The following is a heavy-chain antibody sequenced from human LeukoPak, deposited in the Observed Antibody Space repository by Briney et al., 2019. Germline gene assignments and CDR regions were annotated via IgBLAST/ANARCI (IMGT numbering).Heavy chain of an antibody. CDR3: ASGWLPHYFDY. CDR2: IYYSGNT. V-gene: IGHV4-61*10. CDR1: GGSISSGSYY. Sequence: SETLSLTCTVSGGSISSGSYYWSWIRQPAGKGLEWIGYIYYSGNTNYNPSLKSRVTISVDTSKNQFSLKLSSVTAADTAVYYCASGWLPHYFDYWGQGTLVTVSS. D-gene: IGHD5-12*01. J-gene: IGHJ4*02.